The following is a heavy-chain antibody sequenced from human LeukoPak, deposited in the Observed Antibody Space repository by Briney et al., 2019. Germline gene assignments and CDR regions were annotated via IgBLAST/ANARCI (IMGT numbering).Heavy chain of an antibody. CDR2: MNPNSGNT. J-gene: IGHJ4*02. CDR3: ARGTEYSGSELDY. Sequence: ASVKVSCKASGYTCTSYDINWVRQATGQGLEWMGWMNPNSGNTGYAQKFQGRVTMTRNTSISTAYMELSSLRSEDTAVYYCARGTEYSGSELDYWGQGTLVTVSS. CDR1: GYTCTSYD. V-gene: IGHV1-8*01. D-gene: IGHD1-26*01.